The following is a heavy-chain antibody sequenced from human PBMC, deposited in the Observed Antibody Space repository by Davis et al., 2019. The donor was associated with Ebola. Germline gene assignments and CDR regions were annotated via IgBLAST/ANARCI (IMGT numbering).Heavy chain of an antibody. J-gene: IGHJ5*02. CDR2: IIPIFGTA. D-gene: IGHD4-11*01. Sequence: SVKVSCKASGYTFTSYGISWVRQAPGQGLEWMGGIIPIFGTANYAQKFQGRVTITADESTSTAYMELSSLRSEDTAVYYCARAYSNYPWWNWFDPWGQGTLVTVSS. CDR3: ARAYSNYPWWNWFDP. CDR1: GYTFTSYG. V-gene: IGHV1-69*13.